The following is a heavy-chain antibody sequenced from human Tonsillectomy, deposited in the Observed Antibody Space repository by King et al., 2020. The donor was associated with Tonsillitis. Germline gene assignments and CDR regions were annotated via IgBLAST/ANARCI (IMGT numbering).Heavy chain of an antibody. J-gene: IGHJ5*02. CDR2: IHHSGTT. V-gene: IGHV4-38-2*01. CDR3: ARADVGATTNWFDP. D-gene: IGHD1-26*01. CDR1: GYSISSAYY. Sequence: QVQLQESGPGLVKPSETLSLTCAVSGYSISSAYYWGWIRQPPGKGLEWIGNIHHSGTTYYNPSLKSRVTISLDTSKNQISLKLNSVTAADTAAYYCARADVGATTNWFDPWGQGTLVTVAS.